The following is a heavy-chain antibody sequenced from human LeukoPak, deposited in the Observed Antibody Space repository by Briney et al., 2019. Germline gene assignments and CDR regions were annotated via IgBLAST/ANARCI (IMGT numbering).Heavy chain of an antibody. CDR2: MNPNSGNT. V-gene: IGHV1-8*01. J-gene: IGHJ4*02. D-gene: IGHD4-23*01. CDR1: GYTFTSYD. Sequence: GASVKVSCKASGYTFTSYDINWVRQANGQGLEWMGWMNPNSGNTGYAQKFQGRVTMTRNTSISTAYMELSSLRSEDTAVYYCARSSTTVVTPGGYWGQGTLVTVCS. CDR3: ARSSTTVVTPGGY.